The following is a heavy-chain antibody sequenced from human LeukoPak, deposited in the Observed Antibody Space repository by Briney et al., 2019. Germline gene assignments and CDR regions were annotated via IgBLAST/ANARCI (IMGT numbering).Heavy chain of an antibody. J-gene: IGHJ5*02. V-gene: IGHV4-30-2*01. CDR1: GGSISSGGYS. Sequence: PSQTLSLTCAVSGGSISSGGYSWSWIRQPPGKGLEWIEYIYHSGSTYYNPSLKSRVTISVDRSKNQFSLKLSSVTAADTAVYYCARASRQYCSGGSCQRFPHWFDPWGQGTLVTVSS. D-gene: IGHD2-15*01. CDR2: IYHSGST. CDR3: ARASRQYCSGGSCQRFPHWFDP.